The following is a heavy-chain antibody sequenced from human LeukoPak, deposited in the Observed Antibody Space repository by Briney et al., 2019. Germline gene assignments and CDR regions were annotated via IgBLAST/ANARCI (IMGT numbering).Heavy chain of an antibody. CDR1: GGTFSSYA. J-gene: IGHJ1*01. V-gene: IGHV1-69*05. CDR2: IIPIFGTA. CDR3: ARASYCSSTSCYLDFQH. Sequence: SVKASCKASGGTFSSYAISWVRQAPGQGLEWMGGIIPIFGTANYAQKFQGRVTITTDESTSTAYMELSSLRSEDTAVYYCARASYCSSTSCYLDFQHWGQGTLVTVSS. D-gene: IGHD2-2*01.